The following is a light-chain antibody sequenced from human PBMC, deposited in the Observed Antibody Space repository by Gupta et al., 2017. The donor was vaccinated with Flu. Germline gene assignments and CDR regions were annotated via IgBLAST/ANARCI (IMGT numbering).Light chain of an antibody. CDR1: QGLSYY. CDR2: AAS. CDR3: QQYHTYPPT. V-gene: IGKV1-16*01. Sequence: RSRCLLFRSVCDRFTVTCRASQGLSYYLAWYQHKPGQAPKSLIYAASSLQSGVPSRFSASGSGTDFSLTITNLQPEDFATYYCQQYHTYPPTF. J-gene: IGKJ5*01.